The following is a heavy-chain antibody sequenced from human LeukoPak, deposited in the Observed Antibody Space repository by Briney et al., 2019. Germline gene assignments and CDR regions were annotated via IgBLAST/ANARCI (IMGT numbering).Heavy chain of an antibody. V-gene: IGHV6-1*01. CDR2: TYYRSKWFS. J-gene: IGHJ3*02. CDR1: GDSVSSNSAT. CDR3: ARGSGSYYAFDI. D-gene: IGHD1-26*01. Sequence: SQTLSLTCAISGDSVSSNSATWNWIKQSPSRGFEWLGRTYYRSKWFSDYAVSVKSRTTFNPDTSKNQLSLQLNSVTPEDTAVYYCARGSGSYYAFDIWGQGTMVTVSS.